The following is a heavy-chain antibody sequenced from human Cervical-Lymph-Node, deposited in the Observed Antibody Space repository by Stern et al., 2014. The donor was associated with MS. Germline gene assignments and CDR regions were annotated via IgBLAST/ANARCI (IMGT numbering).Heavy chain of an antibody. V-gene: IGHV1-46*03. CDR3: AREGADNDAFDV. CDR2: INLSDGAT. D-gene: IGHD1-26*01. CDR1: GYTFIDYY. J-gene: IGHJ3*01. Sequence: QVQLVQSGAEVKKPGASVTVSCRTSGYTFIDYYIHWVRQAPGQGLEWMGIINLSDGATTYAEKFQGRVTMTRDTSTSTAYMQLGRLTSEDTAVFFCAREGADNDAFDVWGQGTMVTVSS.